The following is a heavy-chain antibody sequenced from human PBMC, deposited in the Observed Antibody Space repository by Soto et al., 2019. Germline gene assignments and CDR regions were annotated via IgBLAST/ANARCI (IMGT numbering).Heavy chain of an antibody. V-gene: IGHV3-43*01. CDR2: ISWDGGST. CDR3: AKDTTSSRHGMDV. D-gene: IGHD6-13*01. J-gene: IGHJ6*02. Sequence: WGSLRLSCAASGFTFDDYTMHWVRQAPGKGLEWVSLISWDGGSTYYADSVKGRFTISRDNSKNSLYLQMNSLRTEDTALYYCAKDTTSSRHGMDVWGQGTTVTVSS. CDR1: GFTFDDYT.